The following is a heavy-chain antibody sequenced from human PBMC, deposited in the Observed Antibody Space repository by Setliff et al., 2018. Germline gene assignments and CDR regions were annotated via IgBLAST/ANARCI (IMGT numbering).Heavy chain of an antibody. Sequence: ASVKVSCKASGYSFTSHYMHWARQAPGQGLEWMGIINTGGGSSSSTQKFEGRVTMTRDTSTSTVYLEVTSLRSEDTAVYYCARAGMASLNRKGVFEYWGQGTLVTVSS. V-gene: IGHV1-46*01. CDR2: INTGGGSS. CDR1: GYSFTSHY. J-gene: IGHJ4*02. D-gene: IGHD3-10*01. CDR3: ARAGMASLNRKGVFEY.